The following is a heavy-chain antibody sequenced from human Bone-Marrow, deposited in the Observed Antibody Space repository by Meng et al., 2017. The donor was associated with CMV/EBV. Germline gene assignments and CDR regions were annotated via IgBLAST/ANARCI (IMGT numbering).Heavy chain of an antibody. V-gene: IGHV3-30*04. CDR1: GFTFSSYA. CDR3: AREGGGGDHLDY. CDR2: ISYDGSNK. Sequence: GESLKISCAASGFTFSSYAMHWVRQAPGKGLEWVAVISYDGSNKYYADSVKGRFTISRDNSKNTLYLQMNSLRAEDTAVYYCAREGGGGDHLDYWGQGTRVTVSS. D-gene: IGHD2-21*01. J-gene: IGHJ4*02.